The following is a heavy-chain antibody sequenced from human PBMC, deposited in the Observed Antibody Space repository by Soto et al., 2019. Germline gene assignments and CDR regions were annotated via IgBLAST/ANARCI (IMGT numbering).Heavy chain of an antibody. Sequence: ASVKVSCKASGFTFTSSAVQWVRQARGQRREWIGWIVVGSGNTNYAQKFQERVTITRDMSTSTAYMELSSLRSEDTAVYYCAARGYYGSAGAFTYYYYGMDVWGQGXTVTVSS. CDR1: GFTFTSSA. J-gene: IGHJ6*02. V-gene: IGHV1-58*01. CDR2: IVVGSGNT. CDR3: AARGYYGSAGAFTYYYYGMDV. D-gene: IGHD3-10*01.